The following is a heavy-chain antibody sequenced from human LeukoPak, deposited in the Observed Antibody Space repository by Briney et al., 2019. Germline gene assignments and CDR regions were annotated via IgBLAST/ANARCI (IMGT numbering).Heavy chain of an antibody. J-gene: IGHJ4*02. CDR3: AKYDSFDHYYDSGGRFDF. CDR2: ISGSGAGT. CDR1: GFTFSNYG. V-gene: IGHV3-23*01. D-gene: IGHD3-22*01. Sequence: PGGSLRLSCAASGFTFSNYGMTWVRQAPGKGLEWVSEISGSGAGTYYADSVKGRFTISRDNSKSTLFLQMNSLRAEDTAVYYCAKYDSFDHYYDSGGRFDFWGQGTLVTVSS.